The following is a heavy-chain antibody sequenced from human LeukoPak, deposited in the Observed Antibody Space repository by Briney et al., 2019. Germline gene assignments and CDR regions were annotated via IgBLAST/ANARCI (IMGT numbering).Heavy chain of an antibody. CDR1: GFTFSSYG. Sequence: GRSLRLSCAASGFTFSSYGMHWVRQAPGKGLEWVAVISYDGSNKYYADSVKGRFTSSRDNSKNTLYLQMNSLRAEDTAVYYCAKDQEVQQRLVPVGISDYWGQGTLVTVSS. J-gene: IGHJ4*02. CDR3: AKDQEVQQRLVPVGISDY. V-gene: IGHV3-30*18. CDR2: ISYDGSNK. D-gene: IGHD6-13*01.